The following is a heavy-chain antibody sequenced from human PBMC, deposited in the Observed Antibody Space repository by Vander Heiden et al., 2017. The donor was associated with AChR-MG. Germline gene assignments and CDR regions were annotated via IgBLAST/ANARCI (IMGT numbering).Heavy chain of an antibody. CDR3: ARDGLVGATGDFDY. CDR2: IWYDGSNK. J-gene: IGHJ4*02. Sequence: QVQLVESGGGVVQPGRSLRLSCAASGCPFSSYGMHWVRQAPGKGLEWVAVIWYDGSNKYYADSVKGRFTISRDNSKNTLYLQMNSLRAEDTAVYYCARDGLVGATGDFDYWGQGTLVTVSS. CDR1: GCPFSSYG. V-gene: IGHV3-33*01. D-gene: IGHD1-26*01.